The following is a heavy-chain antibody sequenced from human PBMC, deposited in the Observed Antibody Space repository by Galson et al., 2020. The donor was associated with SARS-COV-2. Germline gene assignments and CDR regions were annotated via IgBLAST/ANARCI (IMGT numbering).Heavy chain of an antibody. CDR3: AREGESGIVAAPMDY. V-gene: IGHV3-33*01. CDR1: GFTFSDCA. J-gene: IGHJ4*02. Sequence: LRLSCAASGFTFSDCAMHWVRQAPGKGLEWVAVIWYNGRNEYYADSVKGRFTISRDNSKNTLYLQMNSLRAEDTAVYYCAREGESGIVAAPMDYWGQGTLVTVSS. CDR2: IWYNGRNE. D-gene: IGHD2-2*01.